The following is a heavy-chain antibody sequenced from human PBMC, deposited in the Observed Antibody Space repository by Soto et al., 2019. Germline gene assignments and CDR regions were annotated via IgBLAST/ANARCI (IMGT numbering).Heavy chain of an antibody. CDR1: GFTFSSYA. J-gene: IGHJ5*02. V-gene: IGHV3-23*01. Sequence: GGSLRLSCAASGFTFSSYAMSWVRQAPGKGLEWVSAISGSGGSTYYADSVKGRFTISRDNSKNTLYLQMNSLRAEDTAAYYCAKDPPRYCSGGSCYRRFDPWGQGALVTVSS. CDR3: AKDPPRYCSGGSCYRRFDP. D-gene: IGHD2-15*01. CDR2: ISGSGGST.